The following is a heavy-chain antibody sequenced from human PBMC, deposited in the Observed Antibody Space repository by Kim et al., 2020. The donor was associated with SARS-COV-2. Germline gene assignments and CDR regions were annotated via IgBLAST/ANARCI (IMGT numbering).Heavy chain of an antibody. CDR1: GFTFSDYY. V-gene: IGHV3-11*01. CDR2: ISSSGSSI. Sequence: GGSLRLSCAASGFTFSDYYMSWIRQAPGKGLEWVSYISSSGSSIYYADSVKGRFTISRDNAKNSLYLQMNSLRAEDTAVYYCARLTSTYYFDYWGQGTLVTVSS. CDR3: ARLTSTYYFDY. J-gene: IGHJ4*02.